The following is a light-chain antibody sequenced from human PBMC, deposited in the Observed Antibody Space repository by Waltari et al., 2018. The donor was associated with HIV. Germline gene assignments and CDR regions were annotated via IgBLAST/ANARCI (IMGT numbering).Light chain of an antibody. CDR2: DVS. V-gene: IGLV2-14*03. Sequence: QSALTHAASVSGSPGQSITLSCTGASSDVGRHNYVSWYQHHPGKAPKLIIYDVSNRPSVVSNRFSGSKAGTTASLTISGLQAEDEADYYCSSYTSSRTVVFVGGTKLTVL. CDR1: SSDVGRHNY. J-gene: IGLJ2*01. CDR3: SSYTSSRTVV.